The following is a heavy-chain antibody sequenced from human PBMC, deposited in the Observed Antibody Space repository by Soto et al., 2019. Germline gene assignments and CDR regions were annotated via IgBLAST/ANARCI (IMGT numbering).Heavy chain of an antibody. J-gene: IGHJ5*02. D-gene: IGHD6-19*01. CDR2: ISAYNGNT. Sequence: ASVKVSCKASGCTFTSYGISWVRQAPGQGLEWMGWISAYNGNTNYAQKLQGRVTMTTDTSTSTAYMELRSLRSDDTAVYYCAREAVAGTLVAWHNWFHPWGQGTLVTVSS. CDR1: GCTFTSYG. CDR3: AREAVAGTLVAWHNWFHP. V-gene: IGHV1-18*01.